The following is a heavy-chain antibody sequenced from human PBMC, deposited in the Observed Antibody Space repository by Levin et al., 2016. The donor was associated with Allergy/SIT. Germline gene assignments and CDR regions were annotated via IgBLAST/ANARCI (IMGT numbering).Heavy chain of an antibody. J-gene: IGHJ3*02. Sequence: WIRQPPGKGLEWIGEINHSGSTNYNPSLKSRVTISVDTSKNQFSLKLSSVTAADTAVYYCARYCSSTSCYEGAFDIWGQGTMVTVSS. CDR2: INHSGST. D-gene: IGHD2-2*01. CDR3: ARYCSSTSCYEGAFDI. V-gene: IGHV4-34*01.